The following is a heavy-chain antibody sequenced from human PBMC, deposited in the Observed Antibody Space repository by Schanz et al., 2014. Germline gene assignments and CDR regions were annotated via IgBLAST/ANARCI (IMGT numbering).Heavy chain of an antibody. Sequence: QVQLVQSGAEVKKPGSSMKVSCKASGGTFNSYTINWVRQAPGQGLEWMGWISPYNGNTNYAQKLQGRVTMTADTSTSTAYMDLRSLRSDDTAVYYCARDQSPYTNSSDVRDFDYWGQGSLVTVSS. CDR1: GGTFNSYT. CDR3: ARDQSPYTNSSDVRDFDY. D-gene: IGHD6-6*01. J-gene: IGHJ4*02. V-gene: IGHV1-18*01. CDR2: ISPYNGNT.